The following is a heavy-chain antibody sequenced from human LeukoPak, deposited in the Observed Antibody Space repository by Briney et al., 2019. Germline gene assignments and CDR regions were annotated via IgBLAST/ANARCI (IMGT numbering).Heavy chain of an antibody. V-gene: IGHV4-34*01. Sequence: PSETLSLTCAVYGGSFSGYYWSWIRQPPGKGLEGSGEINHSGSTNYNPSLKSRVTISVDTSKNQFSLKVSSVTAADTAVYYCARVKDPGGYYYYYYMDIWGKGNTVTVSS. D-gene: IGHD3-16*01. J-gene: IGHJ6*03. CDR2: INHSGST. CDR1: GGSFSGYY. CDR3: ARVKDPGGYYYYYYMDI.